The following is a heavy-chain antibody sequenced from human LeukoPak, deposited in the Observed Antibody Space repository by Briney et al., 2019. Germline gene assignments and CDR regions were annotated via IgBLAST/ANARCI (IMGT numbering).Heavy chain of an antibody. Sequence: GGSLRLSCAASGFTFSSHAMNWVRQAPGKGLEWVSAISGSGGSTYYADSVKGRFTISRDNSKNTLYLQMNSLRVEDTAVYYCAKEGKTRNWNYFQAKPVYWGQGTLVTVSS. J-gene: IGHJ4*02. CDR3: AKEGKTRNWNYFQAKPVY. CDR1: GFTFSSHA. D-gene: IGHD1-7*01. V-gene: IGHV3-23*01. CDR2: ISGSGGST.